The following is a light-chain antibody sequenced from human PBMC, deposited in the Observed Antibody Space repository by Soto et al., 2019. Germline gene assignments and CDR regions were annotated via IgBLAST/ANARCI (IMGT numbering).Light chain of an antibody. Sequence: DIVMTQSPDSLALSLGERTTIKXKSSQSGLYSPQTKNHLDWYKQKPAKHXKLLVXWAATRESGVLDRLSGSGSGRDFTLNLSSLQAEEVAVYYCQQYYSTPLFTFGPGTKVDIK. CDR1: QSGLYSPQTKNH. CDR2: WAA. V-gene: IGKV4-1*01. CDR3: QQYYSTPLFT. J-gene: IGKJ3*01.